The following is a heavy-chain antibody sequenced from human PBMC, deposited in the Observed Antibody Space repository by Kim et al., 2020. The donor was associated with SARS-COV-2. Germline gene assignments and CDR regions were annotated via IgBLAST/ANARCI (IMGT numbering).Heavy chain of an antibody. J-gene: IGHJ6*02. Sequence: NYNPSLKSRVIRSLHTSRSQFSLRLTSVTAGDTAMYYCARDRDYWYYGMDVWGQGTTVTVSS. V-gene: IGHV4-4*07. CDR3: ARDRDYWYYGMDV.